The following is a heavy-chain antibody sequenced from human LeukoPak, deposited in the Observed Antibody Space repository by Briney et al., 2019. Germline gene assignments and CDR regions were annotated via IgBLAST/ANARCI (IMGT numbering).Heavy chain of an antibody. CDR3: ARDRFDY. V-gene: IGHV3-48*02. CDR1: GFTFSSYS. Sequence: GGSLRLSCGASGFTFSSYSMNWVRQAPGKGLEWVSYISGSSSIMYYADSVKGRFTISRDNAKKSLYLQMNSLRDEDTAVYHCARDRFDYWGQGTLVTVSS. CDR2: ISGSSSIM. J-gene: IGHJ4*02.